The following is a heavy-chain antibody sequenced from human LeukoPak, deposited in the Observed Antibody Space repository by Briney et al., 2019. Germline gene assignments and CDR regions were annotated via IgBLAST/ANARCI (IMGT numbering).Heavy chain of an antibody. CDR3: AKSRYTGSNTNDY. CDR2: ISSSGGST. Sequence: GGSLRLSCAASGFTFSSYAMSWVRQAPGTGLQCVSGISSSGGSTYYADSVKGRFTISRDNSKNTLFLQMNGLRAEDTAVYYCAKSRYTGSNTNDYWGQGTLVTVSS. V-gene: IGHV3-23*01. CDR1: GFTFSSYA. J-gene: IGHJ4*02. D-gene: IGHD2-2*02.